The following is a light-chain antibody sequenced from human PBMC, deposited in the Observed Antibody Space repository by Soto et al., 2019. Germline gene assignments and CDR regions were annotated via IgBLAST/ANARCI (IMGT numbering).Light chain of an antibody. V-gene: IGKV3-15*01. CDR1: QSVSSN. CDR3: QQYNNWPWT. J-gene: IGKJ1*01. CDR2: GSS. Sequence: EIVMTQSPATLSVSPGERATLSCRASQSVSSNLAWYQQKPFQATRLRIYGSSTRATGIPARFSGSGSGTEFTLTISSPQSEDFAVYYCQQYNNWPWTFGQGTKVEIK.